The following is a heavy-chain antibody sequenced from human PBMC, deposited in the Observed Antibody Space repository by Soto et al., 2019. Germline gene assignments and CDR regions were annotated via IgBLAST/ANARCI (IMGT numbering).Heavy chain of an antibody. CDR2: INAGNGNK. J-gene: IGHJ5*02. CDR1: GYTFTSYA. Sequence: QVQLVQSGAEVKKPGASVKVSCKASGYTFTSYAMHWVRQAPGQRLEWMGWINAGNGNKKYSQTFQGRVTITRDTSASTAYRYLSSLRSEDTAVYYCAREGSGSYPWDWFAPWGQGTLVTVSS. CDR3: AREGSGSYPWDWFAP. D-gene: IGHD1-26*01. V-gene: IGHV1-3*01.